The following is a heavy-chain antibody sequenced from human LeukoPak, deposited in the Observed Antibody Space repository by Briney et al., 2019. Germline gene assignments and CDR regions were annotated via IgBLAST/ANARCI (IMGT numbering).Heavy chain of an antibody. J-gene: IGHJ4*02. CDR2: MYCSGST. D-gene: IGHD2-15*01. V-gene: IGHV4-39*01. Sequence: SETLSLTCTVSGGSISSTSYYWGWIRQPPGKSLEWIGSMYCSGSTYYNPSLKGRVTMSVDTSKNQFSLKLSSVTAADTAVFYCARLLVGYCSGHNCYYFDYWGQGTLVTVSS. CDR1: GGSISSTSYY. CDR3: ARLLVGYCSGHNCYYFDY.